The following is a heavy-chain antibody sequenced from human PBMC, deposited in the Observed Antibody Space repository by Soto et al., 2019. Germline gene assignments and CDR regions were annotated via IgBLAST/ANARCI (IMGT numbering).Heavy chain of an antibody. J-gene: IGHJ6*02. CDR1: GFTFSSYE. V-gene: IGHV3-48*03. CDR3: AREDPVAGRLLGMDV. CDR2: ISSSGSTI. D-gene: IGHD6-19*01. Sequence: QSVGSLRLSCAASGFTFSSYEMNWVRQAPGKGLEWVSYISSSGSTIYYADSVKGRFTISRDNAKNSLYLQMNSLRAEDTAVYYCAREDPVAGRLLGMDVWGQGTTVTVSS.